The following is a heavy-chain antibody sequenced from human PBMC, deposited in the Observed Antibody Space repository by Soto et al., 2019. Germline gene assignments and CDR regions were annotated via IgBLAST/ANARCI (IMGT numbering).Heavy chain of an antibody. CDR1: GFTFSSYS. CDR2: ISSSSSYI. Sequence: GGSLRLSCAASGFTFSSYSMNWVRQAPGKGLEWVSSISSSSSYIYYADSVKGRFTISRDNAKNSLYLQMNSLRAEDTAVYYCARDTYYDFWSGPYYYYYMDVWGKGTTVTVSS. V-gene: IGHV3-21*01. D-gene: IGHD3-3*01. J-gene: IGHJ6*03. CDR3: ARDTYYDFWSGPYYYYYMDV.